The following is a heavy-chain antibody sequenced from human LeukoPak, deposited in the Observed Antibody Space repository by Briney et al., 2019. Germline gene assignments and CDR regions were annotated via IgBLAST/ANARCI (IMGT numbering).Heavy chain of an antibody. CDR1: GFTFSSYA. CDR2: ISGSGGST. V-gene: IGHV3-23*01. CDR3: AVQRTLWQQVLDH. Sequence: PGGSLRLSCAASGFTFSSYAMSWVRQAPGKGLEWVSAISGSGGSTYYADSVKGRFTISRDNSKHTLFLQMNSLRDEDTAVYYCAVQRTLWQQVLDHWGQGTLVTVSS. J-gene: IGHJ4*02. D-gene: IGHD6-13*01.